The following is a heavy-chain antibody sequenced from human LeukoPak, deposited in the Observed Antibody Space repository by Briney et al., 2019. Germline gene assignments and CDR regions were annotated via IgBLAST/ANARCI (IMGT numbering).Heavy chain of an antibody. Sequence: GGSLRLSCAASGFTFNNYAMSWVRQAPGKGLEWVSAISPAGSDTYYADSVRGRFTIPRDNSKNTLYLQMSSLRAEDSAVYYCAKRGGYETMAAFDYWGQGTLVTVSS. J-gene: IGHJ4*02. CDR1: GFTFNNYA. CDR3: AKRGGYETMAAFDY. CDR2: ISPAGSDT. D-gene: IGHD3-10*01. V-gene: IGHV3-23*01.